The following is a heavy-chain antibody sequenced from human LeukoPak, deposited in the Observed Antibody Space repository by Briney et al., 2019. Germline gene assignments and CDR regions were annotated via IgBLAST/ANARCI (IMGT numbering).Heavy chain of an antibody. CDR3: ARSDCGGDCKYEYFQH. V-gene: IGHV3-23*01. J-gene: IGHJ1*01. Sequence: GGTLRLSCAASGFTFSNYVMSWVRQAPGKGLEWVSTITLSGDTTYNADSVKGRFTISRDNSKNTLYLQMNSLRAEDTAVYYCARSDCGGDCKYEYFQHWGQGTLVTVSS. CDR1: GFTFSNYV. D-gene: IGHD2-21*02. CDR2: ITLSGDTT.